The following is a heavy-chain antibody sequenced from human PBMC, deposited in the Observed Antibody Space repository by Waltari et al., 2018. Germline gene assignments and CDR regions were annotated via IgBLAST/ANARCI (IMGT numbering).Heavy chain of an antibody. V-gene: IGHV1-2*02. CDR2: IIPNSGGT. CDR1: GGTFSSYA. Sequence: QVQLVQSGAEVKKPGSSVKVSCKASGGTFSSYAISWVRQAPGQGLEWMGGIIPNSGGTNYAQKFQGRVTMTRDTSISTAYMELSRLRSDDTAVYYCARERITMVRGVVNYWYFDLWGRGTLVTVSS. CDR3: ARERITMVRGVVNYWYFDL. J-gene: IGHJ2*01. D-gene: IGHD3-10*01.